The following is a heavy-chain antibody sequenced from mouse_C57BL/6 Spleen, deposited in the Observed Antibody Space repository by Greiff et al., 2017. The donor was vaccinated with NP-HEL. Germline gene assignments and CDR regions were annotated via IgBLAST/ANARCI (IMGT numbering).Heavy chain of an antibody. CDR2: INPSTGGT. D-gene: IGHD2-1*01. CDR3: ASLYGNHFDY. J-gene: IGHJ2*01. Sequence: EVQLQQSGPELVKPGASVKISCKASGYSFTGYYMNWVKQSPEKSLEWIGEINPSTGGTTYNQKFKAKATLTVDKSSSTAYMQLKSLTSEDSAVYYCASLYGNHFDYWGQGTTLTVSS. CDR1: GYSFTGYY. V-gene: IGHV1-42*01.